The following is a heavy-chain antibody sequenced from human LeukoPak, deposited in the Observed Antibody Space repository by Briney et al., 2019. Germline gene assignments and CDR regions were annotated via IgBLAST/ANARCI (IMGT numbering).Heavy chain of an antibody. V-gene: IGHV3-23*01. CDR1: GFSFSNYA. CDR3: AKDGSSPRNYYMDV. J-gene: IGHJ6*03. CDR2: ISGSAITT. Sequence: GGSLRLSCAASGFSFSNYAMSWVRQAPGKGLEWVSSISGSAITTYFADSVKGRFTISRDNSKNTLYLQMNSLRAEDTAAYYCAKDGSSPRNYYMDVWGKGTTVTVSS. D-gene: IGHD2-15*01.